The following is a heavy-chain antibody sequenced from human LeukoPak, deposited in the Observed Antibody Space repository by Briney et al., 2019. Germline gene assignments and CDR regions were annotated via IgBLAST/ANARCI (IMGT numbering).Heavy chain of an antibody. CDR2: LYSGGST. CDR3: ARLGSTVSHFDH. V-gene: IGHV3-66*01. J-gene: IGHJ4*02. CDR1: GFTVSSNY. Sequence: GGSLRLSCAASGFTVSSNYMSWVRQPPGKGLEWVSVLYSGGSTYYADSVKGRFTISRDNPKNTLYLQMNSLRAGGTAVYFCARLGSTVSHFDHWGQGTLVTVSS. D-gene: IGHD2-8*02.